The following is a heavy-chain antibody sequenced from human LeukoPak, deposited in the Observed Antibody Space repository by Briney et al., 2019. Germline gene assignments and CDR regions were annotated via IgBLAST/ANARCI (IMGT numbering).Heavy chain of an antibody. V-gene: IGHV1-18*01. Sequence: ASVKVSCKASGYTFTSYGISWVRQAPGQGLEWMGWISAYNGNTNYAQKLQGRVTMTTDTSTSTAYMELRSLRSDDTAVYYCARGDGCSSTSCYSPVDYWGQGTLVTVSS. J-gene: IGHJ4*02. CDR2: ISAYNGNT. CDR1: GYTFTSYG. D-gene: IGHD2-2*01. CDR3: ARGDGCSSTSCYSPVDY.